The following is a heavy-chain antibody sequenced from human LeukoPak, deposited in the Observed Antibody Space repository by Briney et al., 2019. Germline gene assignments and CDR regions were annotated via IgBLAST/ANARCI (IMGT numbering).Heavy chain of an antibody. D-gene: IGHD3-10*01. CDR1: GFIFSTYW. J-gene: IGHJ4*02. V-gene: IGHV3-74*01. CDR3: AKARYGSGSYLDY. CDR2: INSGGSST. Sequence: GGSLRLSCAASGFIFSTYWMHWVRQAPGKGLVWVSRINSGGSSTSYADSVKGRFTISRDNAKNSLYLQMNSLRAEDMALYYCAKARYGSGSYLDYWGQGTLVTVSS.